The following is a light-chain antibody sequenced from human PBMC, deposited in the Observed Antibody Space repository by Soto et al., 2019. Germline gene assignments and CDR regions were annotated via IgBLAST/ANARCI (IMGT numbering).Light chain of an antibody. CDR1: SSDVGGYNS. V-gene: IGLV2-14*01. Sequence: QSALTQPASVSGSPGQSITISCTGTSSDVGGYNSVCWHQQHPGKAPKLMIYEVRNRPSGVSDRFSASKSGNTASLTISGLQADDEADYDCSSFTSSNTWVFGGGTKLTVL. CDR2: EVR. J-gene: IGLJ3*02. CDR3: SSFTSSNTWV.